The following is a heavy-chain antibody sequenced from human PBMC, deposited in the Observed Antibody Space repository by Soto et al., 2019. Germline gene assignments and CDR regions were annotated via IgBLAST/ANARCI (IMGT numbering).Heavy chain of an antibody. CDR2: ISPNSGGT. V-gene: IGHV1-2*04. CDR1: GYNFNYYS. Sequence: ASVKVSCKASGYNFNYYSISWIREAPGQGLEWMGWISPNSGGTKYAQKFKGWVTMTRDTCMSTAYMELSRLRSDDTAVYYCARADILTGYYDYWGQGTLVTVSS. J-gene: IGHJ4*02. CDR3: ARADILTGYYDY. D-gene: IGHD3-9*01.